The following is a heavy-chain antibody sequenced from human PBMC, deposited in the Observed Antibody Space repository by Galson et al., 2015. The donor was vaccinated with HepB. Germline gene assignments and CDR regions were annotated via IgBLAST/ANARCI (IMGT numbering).Heavy chain of an antibody. CDR2: IIPIFGTA. CDR1: GGTFSSYA. CDR3: ARDSDGSYYSLYAFDI. D-gene: IGHD1-26*01. Sequence: SVKVSCKASGGTFSSYAISWVRQAPGQGLEWMGGIIPIFGTANYAQKFQGRVTITADESTSTAYMELSSLRSEDTAVCYCARDSDGSYYSLYAFDIWGQGTMVTVSS. V-gene: IGHV1-69*13. J-gene: IGHJ3*02.